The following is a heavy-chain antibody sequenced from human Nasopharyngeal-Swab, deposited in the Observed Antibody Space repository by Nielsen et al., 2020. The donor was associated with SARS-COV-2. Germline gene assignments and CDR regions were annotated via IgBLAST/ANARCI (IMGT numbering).Heavy chain of an antibody. V-gene: IGHV4-30-4*07. CDR1: GGSISSGDYS. Sequence: SETLSLTCAVSGGSISSGDYSWSWIRQPPGKGLEWIGYIYYSGNTYHNAALKSRVTTAIDTSKNQFSLKLSSVTAADTAVYYCVRVSGYNFGIYYMDVWGTGTTVTVSS. D-gene: IGHD3-22*01. CDR3: VRVSGYNFGIYYMDV. J-gene: IGHJ6*03. CDR2: IYYSGNT.